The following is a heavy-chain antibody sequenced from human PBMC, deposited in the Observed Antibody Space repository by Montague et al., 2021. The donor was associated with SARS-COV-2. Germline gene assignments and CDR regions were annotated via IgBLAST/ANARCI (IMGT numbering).Heavy chain of an antibody. Sequence: CAISGDSVSSNTAAWNWIRQSPSRGLEWLGRTYYRSKWYYDYAVSVKSRMTISPDTSKNQFSLQLSSVTPEDRAVYYRARDPRYSLSWSSDYWGQGTLVTVSS. CDR2: TYYRSKWYY. CDR1: GDSVSSNTAA. D-gene: IGHD6-13*01. CDR3: ARDPRYSLSWSSDY. J-gene: IGHJ4*02. V-gene: IGHV6-1*01.